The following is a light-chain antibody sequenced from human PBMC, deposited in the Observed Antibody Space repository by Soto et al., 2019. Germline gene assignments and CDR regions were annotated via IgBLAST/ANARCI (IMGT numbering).Light chain of an antibody. CDR3: QQTYNTLPST. CDR1: QSVFQRSSNKNY. Sequence: DIVMTQSPDSLAVSLGERVTINCKSSQSVFQRSSNKNYLGWYQQKPGNAPRLLIYSASSLQSGVPSRFSGSGSGTDFTLAISSLQHEDSATYYCQQTYNTLPSTFGQGTRLEIK. V-gene: IGKV1-39*01. J-gene: IGKJ5*01. CDR2: SAS.